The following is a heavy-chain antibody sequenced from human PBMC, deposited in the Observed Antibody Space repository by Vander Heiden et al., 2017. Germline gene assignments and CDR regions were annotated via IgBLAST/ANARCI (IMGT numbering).Heavy chain of an antibody. Sequence: EVQLVQSGAEVQKPGESLKISCKGSGYSFTRYWIGWVRQMPGKGLEWMGIIYPGDSDTRYSPSFQGQVTISADKSISTAYLQWSSLKASDTAMYYCARQTVVTPAVHYYGMDVWGQGTTVTVSS. CDR2: IYPGDSDT. CDR3: ARQTVVTPAVHYYGMDV. D-gene: IGHD2-21*02. CDR1: GYSFTRYW. J-gene: IGHJ6*02. V-gene: IGHV5-51*01.